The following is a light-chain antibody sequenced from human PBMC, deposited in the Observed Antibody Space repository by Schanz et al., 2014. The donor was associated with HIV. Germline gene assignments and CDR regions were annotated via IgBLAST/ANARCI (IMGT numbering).Light chain of an antibody. J-gene: IGLJ3*02. Sequence: QSALTQPASVSGSPGQSIAISCTGTSSDVGGYNYVSWYQQHPGKAPKLMVYDVNYRPSGVSNRFSGSKSGNTASLTISGLQAEDEADYYCSSYSSSSTLDVFGGGTKVTVL. CDR1: SSDVGGYNY. CDR2: DVN. V-gene: IGLV2-14*03. CDR3: SSYSSSSTLDV.